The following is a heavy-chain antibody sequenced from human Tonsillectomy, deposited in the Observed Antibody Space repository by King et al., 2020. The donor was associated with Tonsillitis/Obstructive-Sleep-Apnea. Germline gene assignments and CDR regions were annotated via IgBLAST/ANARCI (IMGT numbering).Heavy chain of an antibody. D-gene: IGHD2-2*01. Sequence: QLQESGPGLVKPSETLSLTCTVSGGSISSYYWSWIRQPPGKGLEWIGYIYYSGSTNYNPSLKSRVTISVDTSKNQFSLKLSSVTAADTAVYYCARSIVVVPAAMSHYFDYWGQGTLVTVSS. V-gene: IGHV4-59*01. J-gene: IGHJ4*02. CDR1: GGSISSYY. CDR2: IYYSGST. CDR3: ARSIVVVPAAMSHYFDY.